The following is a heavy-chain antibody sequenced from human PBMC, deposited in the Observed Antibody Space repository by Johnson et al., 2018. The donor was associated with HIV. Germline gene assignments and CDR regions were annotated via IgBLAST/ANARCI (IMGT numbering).Heavy chain of an antibody. D-gene: IGHD3/OR15-3a*01. J-gene: IGHJ3*02. CDR3: AMGTGDHDAFDI. CDR1: GFTFSSYG. Sequence: VQLVESGGGVVQPGRSLRLSCAASGFTFSSYGMHWVRQAPGKGLEWVAFIRYDGSNKYYADSVKGRFTISRDNSKNTLYLQMNSLRAEDTAVYYCAMGTGDHDAFDIWGQGTMVTVSS. V-gene: IGHV3-30*02. CDR2: IRYDGSNK.